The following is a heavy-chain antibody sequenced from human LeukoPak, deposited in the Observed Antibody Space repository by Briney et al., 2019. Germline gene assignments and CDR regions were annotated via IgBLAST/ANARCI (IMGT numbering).Heavy chain of an antibody. J-gene: IGHJ4*02. CDR1: GFPFSSYA. V-gene: IGHV3-23*01. D-gene: IGHD3-22*01. CDR2: ISGSGGST. Sequence: GGSLGLSCAASGFPFSSYAMTWVRQAPGKGLEWVSAISGSGGSTYYADSVRGRFTISRDNSKNTLYLQMNSLRAEDTAVYYCAKVSDGYYYDSGGYKRGFYCWGQGTLVTVSS. CDR3: AKVSDGYYYDSGGYKRGFYC.